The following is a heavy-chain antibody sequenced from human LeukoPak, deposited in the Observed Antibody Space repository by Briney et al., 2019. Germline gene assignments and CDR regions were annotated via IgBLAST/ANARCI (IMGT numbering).Heavy chain of an antibody. CDR2: IYYSGST. J-gene: IGHJ4*02. V-gene: IGHV4-31*03. CDR3: ARDWGTYFAY. D-gene: IGHD7-27*01. CDR1: GGSISSGGSR. Sequence: PSQTLSLTCNVSGGSISSGGSRWSWIRQHPGKGLEWIGYIYYSGSTYYNPSLESRLTMSVDTSKNQFSLHLTSVTAADTAVYYCARDWGTYFAYWGQGTLVTVSS.